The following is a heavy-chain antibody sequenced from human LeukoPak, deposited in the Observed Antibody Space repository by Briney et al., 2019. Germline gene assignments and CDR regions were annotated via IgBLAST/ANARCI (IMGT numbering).Heavy chain of an antibody. CDR1: GFTFSSYA. D-gene: IGHD1-26*01. CDR2: ISSNGGST. V-gene: IGHV3-64*01. Sequence: GGSLRLSCAASGFTFSSYAMHWVRQTPGKGLEYVSTISSNGGSTYYANSVKGRFTISRDNSKNTLYLQMGSLRAEDMAVYYCARLVGGSYSDYWGQGTLVTVSS. J-gene: IGHJ4*02. CDR3: ARLVGGSYSDY.